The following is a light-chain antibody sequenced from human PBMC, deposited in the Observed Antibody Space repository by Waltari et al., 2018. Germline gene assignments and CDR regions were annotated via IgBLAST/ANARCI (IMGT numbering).Light chain of an antibody. CDR3: QSYDSSLGGSV. CDR2: GNS. CDR1: SSNIGAGYD. Sequence: QSVLTQPPSVSGAPGQRVTISCTGSSSNIGAGYDVNWYQQLPGKAPKLLIHGNSNRPSGVPDRISGSKSGTSASLAITGLQAEDEADCYCQSYDSSLGGSVFGGGTKLTVL. J-gene: IGLJ2*01. V-gene: IGLV1-40*01.